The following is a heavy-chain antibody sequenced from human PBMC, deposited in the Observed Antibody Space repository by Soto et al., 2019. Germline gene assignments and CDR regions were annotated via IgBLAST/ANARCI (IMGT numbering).Heavy chain of an antibody. V-gene: IGHV3-64D*06. J-gene: IGHJ6*02. D-gene: IGHD2-2*01. CDR1: GFTFNKYG. CDR2: ISDTGGSA. Sequence: PGGSLRLSCSASGFTFNKYGMHWVRQAPGTGLEYVSGISDTGGSAFHADSVKGRFTISRDNSKGTLFLQMSSLGAEDTAVYYCVKGSRCEYYYYYNGVDVWGQGTTVTVSS. CDR3: VKGSRCEYYYYYNGVDV.